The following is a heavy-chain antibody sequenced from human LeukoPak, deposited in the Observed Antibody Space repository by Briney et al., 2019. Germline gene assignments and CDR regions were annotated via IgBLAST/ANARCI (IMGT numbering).Heavy chain of an antibody. Sequence: GASVKVSCTASGYTFTSYGISWVRQAPGQGLEWMGWISANSGNSNYAQNLKGRVTMTTDTSTTTAYMELSSLRSDDTAVYYCARDGGEIVVVPALKTQTYYYYSYMDVWGKGTTVTVSS. J-gene: IGHJ6*03. CDR2: ISANSGNS. CDR3: ARDGGEIVVVPALKTQTYYYYSYMDV. V-gene: IGHV1-18*01. CDR1: GYTFTSYG. D-gene: IGHD2-2*01.